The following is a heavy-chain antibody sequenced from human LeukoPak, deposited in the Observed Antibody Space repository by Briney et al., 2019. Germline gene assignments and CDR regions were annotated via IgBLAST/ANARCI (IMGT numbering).Heavy chain of an antibody. Sequence: SETLSVTCTVPGGSLTSSSYCWGWIRHPPGKGLEWIGRIYHSGTTYYNPSLKTRVTISVATSKNQFSLKLSSLTPADTAVYYCARAQMATYRVGAFDIWGQGTMVTVFS. J-gene: IGHJ3*02. V-gene: IGHV4-39*07. CDR2: IYHSGTT. CDR3: ARAQMATYRVGAFDI. CDR1: GGSLTSSSYC. D-gene: IGHD5-24*01.